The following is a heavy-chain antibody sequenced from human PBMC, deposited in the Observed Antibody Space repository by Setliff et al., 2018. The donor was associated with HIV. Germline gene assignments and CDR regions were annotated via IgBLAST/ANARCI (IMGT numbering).Heavy chain of an antibody. J-gene: IGHJ6*03. CDR1: GFTFSSYA. D-gene: IGHD4-17*01. CDR3: VKARVDGDYYYYYYYMDV. CDR2: INNKGDST. V-gene: IGHV3-64*02. Sequence: GGSLRLSCAASGFTFSSYAMHWVRQAPGKGLEYVSVINNKGDSTYYADSVKGRFSISRDNSKNTLYLQLGRRRAEDTAVYYCVKARVDGDYYYYYYYMDVWGKGTTVTVSS.